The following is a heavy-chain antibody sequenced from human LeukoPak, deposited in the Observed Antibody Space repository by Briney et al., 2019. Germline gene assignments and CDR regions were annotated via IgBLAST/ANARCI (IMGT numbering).Heavy chain of an antibody. CDR1: GFTFSSYG. CDR3: ARAKGTYSSSYDAFDI. J-gene: IGHJ3*02. V-gene: IGHV3-33*01. D-gene: IGHD6-13*01. Sequence: GGSLRLSCAASGFTFSSYGMHWVRQAPGKGLEWVAAIWYDGSNKYYADSVKGRFTISRDNSKNTLYLQMNSLRAEDTAVYYCARAKGTYSSSYDAFDIWGQGTMVTVSS. CDR2: IWYDGSNK.